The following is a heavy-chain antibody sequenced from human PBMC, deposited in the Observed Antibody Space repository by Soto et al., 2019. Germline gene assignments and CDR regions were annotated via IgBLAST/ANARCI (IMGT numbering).Heavy chain of an antibody. CDR3: ARQGRVGATTLDYYYYYGMDV. CDR1: GGSISSSSYY. CDR2: IYYSGST. V-gene: IGHV4-39*01. D-gene: IGHD1-26*01. J-gene: IGHJ6*02. Sequence: PSETLSLTCPVSGGSISSSSYYWGWIRQPPGKGLEWIGSIYYSGSTYYNPSLKSRVTISVDTSKNQFSLKLSSVTAADTAVYYCARQGRVGATTLDYYYYYGMDVWGQGTTVTVSS.